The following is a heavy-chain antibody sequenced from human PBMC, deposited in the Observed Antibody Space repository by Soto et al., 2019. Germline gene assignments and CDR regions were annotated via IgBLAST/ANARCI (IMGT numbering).Heavy chain of an antibody. Sequence: SETLSLTCTVSGGSISSSSYYRGWIRQPPGKGLEWIGSIYYSGSTYYNPSLKSRVTISVDTSKNQFSLKLSSVTAADTAVYYCARQTLGGVATVDYWGQGTLVTVSS. CDR1: GGSISSSSYY. J-gene: IGHJ4*02. D-gene: IGHD3-3*01. V-gene: IGHV4-39*01. CDR3: ARQTLGGVATVDY. CDR2: IYYSGST.